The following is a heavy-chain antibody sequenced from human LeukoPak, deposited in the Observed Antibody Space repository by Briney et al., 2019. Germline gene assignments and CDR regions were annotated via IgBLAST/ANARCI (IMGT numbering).Heavy chain of an antibody. CDR2: ISTNGDST. J-gene: IGHJ5*02. D-gene: IGHD3-16*01. Sequence: PGGSLRLSCAASGFTFSSYTMHWVRQAPGQGLESVSAISTNGDSTYYINSVKGRFTISRDDSKNTLYLQMGSLRTDDMAVYYCGREVDGGFDPWGQGTLVTVSS. CDR1: GFTFSSYT. V-gene: IGHV3-64*01. CDR3: GREVDGGFDP.